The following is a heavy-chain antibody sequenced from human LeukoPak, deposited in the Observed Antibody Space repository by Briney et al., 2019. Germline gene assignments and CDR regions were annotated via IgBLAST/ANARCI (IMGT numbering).Heavy chain of an antibody. CDR1: GFTFSSYW. D-gene: IGHD3-16*02. V-gene: IGHV3-7*01. Sequence: TGGSLRLSCAASGFTFSSYWMSWVRQAPGKGLEWVANIKQDGSEKYYVDSVMGRFTISRDNAKNSLYLQMNSLRAEDTAVYYCARDWGYYDYVWGSYRTGAGVDYWGQGTLVAVSS. J-gene: IGHJ4*02. CDR3: ARDWGYYDYVWGSYRTGAGVDY. CDR2: IKQDGSEK.